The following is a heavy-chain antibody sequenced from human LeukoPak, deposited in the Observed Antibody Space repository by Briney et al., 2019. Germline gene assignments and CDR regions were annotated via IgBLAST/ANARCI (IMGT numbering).Heavy chain of an antibody. D-gene: IGHD2-15*01. V-gene: IGHV3-30*18. Sequence: PGGSLRLSCVASGFTFSNAWMSWVRQAPGKGLEWVAVISYDGSNKYYADSVKGRFTISRDNSKNTLYLQMNSLRAEDTAVYYCAKACSGGSCYGAFDIWGQGTMVTVSS. CDR3: AKACSGGSCYGAFDI. CDR1: GFTFSNAW. CDR2: ISYDGSNK. J-gene: IGHJ3*02.